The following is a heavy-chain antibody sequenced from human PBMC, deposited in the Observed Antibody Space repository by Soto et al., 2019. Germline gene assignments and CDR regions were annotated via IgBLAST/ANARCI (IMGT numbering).Heavy chain of an antibody. CDR1: GYLFSIYW. D-gene: IGHD5-18*01. Sequence: GESLKISCKASGYLFSIYWIGWVRQIPGKGLEWVGIINLSDSDIRYSPSFEGQVTISAEKSITTAYLQWRSLKASDTGIYYCVRPTTTVNTAMFFEYWGRGTMVTVYS. V-gene: IGHV5-51*01. CDR2: INLSDSDI. CDR3: VRPTTTVNTAMFFEY. J-gene: IGHJ4*02.